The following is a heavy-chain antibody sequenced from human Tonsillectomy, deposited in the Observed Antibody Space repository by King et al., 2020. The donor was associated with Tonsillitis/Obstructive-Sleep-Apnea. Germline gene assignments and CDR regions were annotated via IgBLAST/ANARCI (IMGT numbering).Heavy chain of an antibody. D-gene: IGHD2/OR15-2a*01. CDR3: ATGGLTLGPVFPFYTYNDV. CDR1: GGTFSRSA. CDR2: IVPMHGAT. J-gene: IGHJ6*03. Sequence: VQLVQSGAEVKKPGSSVKVSCKASGGTFSRSAISWVRQAPGDGLEWMGGIVPMHGATNYAQKFQDRISITADQATNTVYMELSRLRSEDTAMYYCATGGLTLGPVFPFYTYNDVWGKGTTVTASS. V-gene: IGHV1-69*11.